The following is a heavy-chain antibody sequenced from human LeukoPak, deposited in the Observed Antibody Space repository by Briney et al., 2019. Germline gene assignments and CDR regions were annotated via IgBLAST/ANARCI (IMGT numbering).Heavy chain of an antibody. CDR3: ARGPAAAGTPDY. CDR1: GGSFSGYY. CDR2: INHSGST. D-gene: IGHD6-13*01. J-gene: IGHJ4*02. V-gene: IGHV4-34*01. Sequence: SETLSLTCAVYGGSFSGYYWSWIRQPPGKGLEWIGEINHSGSTNYNPSLKSRVTMSVDTSKNQFSLKLSSVTAADTAVYYCARGPAAAGTPDYWGQGTLVTVSS.